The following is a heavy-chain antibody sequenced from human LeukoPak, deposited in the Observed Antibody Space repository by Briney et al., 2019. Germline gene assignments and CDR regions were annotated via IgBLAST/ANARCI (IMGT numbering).Heavy chain of an antibody. V-gene: IGHV4-34*01. Sequence: KPSETLSLTWAVYGWSFNDYYWNWIRQPPRKGLEWIGEINARGDTNYNTSLKSRVTISVDTSKKQFSLRLTSMISADTALYYCARGQVPAARGYNWCDPWGERTLGTVSS. D-gene: IGHD2-2*01. CDR3: ARGQVPAARGYNWCDP. CDR1: GWSFNDYY. CDR2: INARGDT. J-gene: IGHJ5*02.